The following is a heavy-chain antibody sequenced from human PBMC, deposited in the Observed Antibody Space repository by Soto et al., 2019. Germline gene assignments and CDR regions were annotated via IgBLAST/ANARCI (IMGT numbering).Heavy chain of an antibody. V-gene: IGHV3-15*01. CDR3: TTYYYIRGNYRVRWAY. Sequence: EVQLVESGGGLVKPGGSLRVSCAGSGFTFGDSWMSWVRQAPGKGLEWVARIKSKTDGGTTDYAAPVTGRFTISRDDSRNTLSLQMNSLKTEDTAIYYCTTYYYIRGNYRVRWAYWGLGSMVSVSS. CDR2: IKSKTDGGTT. CDR1: GFTFGDSW. J-gene: IGHJ4*02. D-gene: IGHD3-16*02.